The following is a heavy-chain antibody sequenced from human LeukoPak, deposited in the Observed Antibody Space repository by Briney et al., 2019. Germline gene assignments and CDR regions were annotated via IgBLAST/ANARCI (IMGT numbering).Heavy chain of an antibody. Sequence: SETLSLTCIVSGGSISGYYWSWIRQPAGKGLEWIGHMDTSGHTNYNSSLMSRVTMSVDTSKNQFSLRLTSVTAADTAVYYCARHWSHSVAQFGRTFWFDPWGQGTLATASS. CDR3: ARHWSHSVAQFGRTFWFDP. CDR1: GGSISGYY. CDR2: MDTSGHT. V-gene: IGHV4-4*07. J-gene: IGHJ5*02. D-gene: IGHD2-15*01.